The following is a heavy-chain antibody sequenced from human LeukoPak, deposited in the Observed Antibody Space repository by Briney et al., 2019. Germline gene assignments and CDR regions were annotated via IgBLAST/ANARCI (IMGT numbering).Heavy chain of an antibody. J-gene: IGHJ3*02. V-gene: IGHV4-38-2*01. D-gene: IGHD6-19*01. CDR2: IYHSGST. CDR3: ARHRIAVAGAPYDAFDI. Sequence: SETLSLTCAVSGYSISSGYYWGWIRQPPGKGLEWIGSIYHSGSTYYNLSLKSRVTISVDTSKNQFSLKLSSVTAADTAVYYCARHRIAVAGAPYDAFDIWGQGTMVTVSS. CDR1: GYSISSGYY.